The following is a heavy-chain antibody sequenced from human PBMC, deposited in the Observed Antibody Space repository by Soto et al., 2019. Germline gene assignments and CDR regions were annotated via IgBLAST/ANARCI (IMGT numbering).Heavy chain of an antibody. J-gene: IGHJ3*02. CDR2: INPATGAA. D-gene: IGHD3-3*01. CDR1: GYPVTAYY. Sequence: QLHLVQSGAVVKKPGASVTVSCSASGYPVTAYYMHWVRQAPGRGLEWMGGINPATGAAKYTQTLQGRVTMTRDTSTSKVFKELSGLTSGDTAVFYCSRGGGVGVAGSAAFDMWGQGTVVTVSS. CDR3: SRGGGVGVAGSAAFDM. V-gene: IGHV1-2*02.